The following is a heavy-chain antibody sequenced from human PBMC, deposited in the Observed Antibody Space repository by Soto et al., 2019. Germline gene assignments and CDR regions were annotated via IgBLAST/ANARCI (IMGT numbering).Heavy chain of an antibody. CDR1: GYSFTSYW. CDR3: ASLDSSNCDILTGYDDY. Sequence: EVQLVQSGAEVKKHGESLKISCKGSGYSFTSYWIGWVRQMPGKGLEWMGIIYPGDSDTRYSPSFQGQVTISAHKSINTAYLQCSGLNDWHTVMCYCASLDSSNCDILTGYDDYWGQGTLVNVSS. D-gene: IGHD3-9*01. CDR2: IYPGDSDT. J-gene: IGHJ4*02. V-gene: IGHV5-51*01.